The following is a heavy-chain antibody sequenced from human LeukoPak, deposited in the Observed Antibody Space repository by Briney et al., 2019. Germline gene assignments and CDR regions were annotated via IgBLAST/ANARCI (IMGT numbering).Heavy chain of an antibody. CDR2: IYYTGSI. D-gene: IGHD3-3*01. CDR1: GDSISSSY. Sequence: SETLSLTCTVSGDSISSSYWSWIRQPPGKGLEWIGHIYYTGSINYNPSLKSRVTISVDTSKNQLSLKLSSVTAADTAVYYCARCLVDYYYTTLPGFQNWGQGTLVTVSS. V-gene: IGHV4-59*08. CDR3: ARCLVDYYYTTLPGFQN. J-gene: IGHJ1*01.